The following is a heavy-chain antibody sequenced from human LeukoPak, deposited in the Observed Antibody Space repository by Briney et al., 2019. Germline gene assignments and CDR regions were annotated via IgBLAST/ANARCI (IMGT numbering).Heavy chain of an antibody. V-gene: IGHV3-30*04. J-gene: IGHJ5*02. D-gene: IGHD2-21*02. Sequence: GGSLRLSCAASGFTFSSYAMHWVRQAPGKGLEWVAVISYDGSNKYYADSVKGRFTISRDNSKNTPYLQMNSLRAEDTAVYYCAREESRGTALYNWFDPWGQGTLVTVSS. CDR3: AREESRGTALYNWFDP. CDR2: ISYDGSNK. CDR1: GFTFSSYA.